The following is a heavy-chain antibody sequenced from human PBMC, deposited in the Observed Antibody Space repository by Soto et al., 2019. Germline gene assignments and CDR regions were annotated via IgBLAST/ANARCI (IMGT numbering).Heavy chain of an antibody. CDR2: IWYDGSNK. Sequence: GGSLRLSCAASGFTFSSYGMHWVRQAPGKGLEWVAVIWYDGSNKYYADSVKGRFTISRDNSKNTLYLQMNSLRAEDTAVYYCASALSIAAAGKHVSRETYFDYWGQGTLVTVSS. D-gene: IGHD6-13*01. J-gene: IGHJ4*02. CDR1: GFTFSSYG. V-gene: IGHV3-33*01. CDR3: ASALSIAAAGKHVSRETYFDY.